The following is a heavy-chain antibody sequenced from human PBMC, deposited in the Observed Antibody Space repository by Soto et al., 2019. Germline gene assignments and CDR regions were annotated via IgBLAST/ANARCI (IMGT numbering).Heavy chain of an antibody. CDR3: ARRYGAVFDY. D-gene: IGHD1-20*01. V-gene: IGHV4-59*01. CDR1: GGSISSYY. CDR2: IYYSGST. Sequence: SETLSLTCTVSGGSISSYYWSWIRQPPGKGLEWIGYIYYSGSTNYNPSLKSRVTISVDMSKNQFSLKLSSVTAADTAVYYCARRYGAVFDYWGQGTLVTVSS. J-gene: IGHJ4*02.